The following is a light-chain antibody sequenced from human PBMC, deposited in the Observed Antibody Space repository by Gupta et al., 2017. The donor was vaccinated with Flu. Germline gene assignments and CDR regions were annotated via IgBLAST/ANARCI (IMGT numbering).Light chain of an antibody. CDR1: TTDVGGYNY. J-gene: IGLJ1*01. V-gene: IGLV2-8*01. CDR2: EVT. CDR3: SSYAGSNDIV. Sequence: SALTQPPSASGPPGQSVTISCIGTTTDVGGYNYVSWYQHHPGKAPKLMIYEVTKRPAGVPDRFSGSKSGNTASLTVSGLQAEDEAEYYCSSYAGSNDIVFGTGTKVTVL.